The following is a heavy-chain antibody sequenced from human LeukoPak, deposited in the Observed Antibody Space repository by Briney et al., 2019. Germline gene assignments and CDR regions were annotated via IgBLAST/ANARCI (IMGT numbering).Heavy chain of an antibody. D-gene: IGHD2-2*01. CDR2: IIPIFGTA. V-gene: IGHV1-69*05. J-gene: IGHJ6*03. Sequence: SVKVSCKASGGTFSSYAISWVRQAPGQGLEWMGRIIPIFGTANYAQKFQGRVTITTDESTSTAYMELSGLRSEDTAVYYCAGGYYCSSTSCYGGLGYYYYYYMDVWGKGTTVTVSS. CDR1: GGTFSSYA. CDR3: AGGYYCSSTSCYGGLGYYYYYYMDV.